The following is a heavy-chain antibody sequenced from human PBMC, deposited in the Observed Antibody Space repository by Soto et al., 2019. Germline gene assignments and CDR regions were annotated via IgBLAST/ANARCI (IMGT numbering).Heavy chain of an antibody. V-gene: IGHV3-23*01. CDR2: ISCCGGSA. CDR3: AKADGQQWLIPHLDN. D-gene: IGHD6-19*01. CDR1: GFNFKKFA. Sequence: EVQLLESGGGVVQPGGSLRLSCVASGFNFKKFAMAWVRQAAGEGLEWVSGISCCGGSASYADSVKGRFSIARDDSKNTGSLQLKSRRVEDTAQYYCAKADGQQWLIPHLDNWGQGTLVTVS. J-gene: IGHJ4*02.